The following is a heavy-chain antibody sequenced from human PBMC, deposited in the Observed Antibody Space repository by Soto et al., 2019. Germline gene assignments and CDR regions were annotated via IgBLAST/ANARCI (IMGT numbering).Heavy chain of an antibody. CDR2: IYYSGST. CDR1: GGSISSYY. Sequence: SETLSLTCTVSGGSISSYYWSWIRQPPGKGLEWIGYIYYSGSTNYNPSLKSRVTISVDTSKNQFSLKLSSVTAADTAVYYCARAPRGAIHNWFDPWGQGTLVTVSS. D-gene: IGHD3-10*01. V-gene: IGHV4-59*01. CDR3: ARAPRGAIHNWFDP. J-gene: IGHJ5*02.